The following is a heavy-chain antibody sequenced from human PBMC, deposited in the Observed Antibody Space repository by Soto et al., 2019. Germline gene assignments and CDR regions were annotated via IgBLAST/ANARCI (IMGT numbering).Heavy chain of an antibody. Sequence: SETLSLTCAVSGGSISSGGYSWSWIRQPPGKGLEWIGYIYHSGSTYYNPSLKSRVTISVDTSKNQFSLKLSSVTAADTAVYYCARGDLAVAGMGNFDYWGQGTLVTVSS. D-gene: IGHD6-19*01. CDR3: ARGDLAVAGMGNFDY. CDR2: IYHSGST. J-gene: IGHJ4*02. CDR1: GGSISSGGYS. V-gene: IGHV4-30-2*01.